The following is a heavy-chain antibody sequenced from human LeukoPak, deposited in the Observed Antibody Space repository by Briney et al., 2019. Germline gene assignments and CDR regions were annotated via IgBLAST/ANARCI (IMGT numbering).Heavy chain of an antibody. Sequence: PGGSLRLSCAVSGFSLTTYEMHWVRQAPGKGLVWVSRINRDGSSTSYADSVKGRFTISRDNAKNTLYLQMNSLRAEDTAVYYCARGGGYSYGSFDYWGQGTLVTVSS. J-gene: IGHJ4*02. CDR3: ARGGGYSYGSFDY. V-gene: IGHV3-74*01. CDR2: INRDGSST. CDR1: GFSLTTYE. D-gene: IGHD5-18*01.